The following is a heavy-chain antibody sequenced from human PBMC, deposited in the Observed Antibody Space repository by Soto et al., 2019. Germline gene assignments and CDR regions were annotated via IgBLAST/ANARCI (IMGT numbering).Heavy chain of an antibody. CDR1: GFTFSIYA. CDR2: ISGSGGST. J-gene: IGHJ3*02. CDR3: AKDTDYYDSSGYRDAFDI. V-gene: IGHV3-23*01. D-gene: IGHD3-22*01. Sequence: GGSLRLSCSASGFTFSIYAMSWVRQAPGKGLEWVSAISGSGGSTYYADSVKGRFTISRDNSKNTLYLQMNSLRAEDTAVYYCAKDTDYYDSSGYRDAFDIWGQGTMVTVSS.